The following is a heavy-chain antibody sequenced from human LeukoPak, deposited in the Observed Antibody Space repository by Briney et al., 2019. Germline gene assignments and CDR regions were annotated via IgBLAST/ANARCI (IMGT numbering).Heavy chain of an antibody. CDR3: ESXFCXTDLCYYLDY. Sequence: KVXXKXXGYSFTSNALGWVRQAPGQGLEWMGWINTNTGNPTYAQGFRGRFVFSVDTSDNTAYLQISSLKAEDTAVYYCESXFCXTDLCYYLDYWGQGTLVTVSS. J-gene: IGHJ4*02. D-gene: IGHD2-21*01. CDR2: INTNTGNP. CDR1: GYSFTSNA. V-gene: IGHV7-4-1*02.